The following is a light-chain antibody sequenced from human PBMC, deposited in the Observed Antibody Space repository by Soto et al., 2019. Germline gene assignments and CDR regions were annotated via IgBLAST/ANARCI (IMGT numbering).Light chain of an antibody. CDR2: DAS. J-gene: IGKJ4*01. CDR1: QSVSIY. Sequence: EIVLTQSPATLSLSPGERATLSCRASQSVSIYLAWYQQKPGQAPRPLIHDASNRATGIPARFSGSGSGTDFTLTISSLEPEDFAVYYCQQRSNWPLTFGGGTKVGIK. CDR3: QQRSNWPLT. V-gene: IGKV3-11*01.